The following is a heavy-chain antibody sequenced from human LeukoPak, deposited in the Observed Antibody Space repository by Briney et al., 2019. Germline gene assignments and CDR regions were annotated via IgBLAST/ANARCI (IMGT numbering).Heavy chain of an antibody. D-gene: IGHD1-7*01. J-gene: IGHJ4*02. CDR3: ARHSRVWNYLSGFDY. CDR2: IYYSGST. Sequence: PSETLSLTCAVSGGSISSSSYYWGWIRQPPGKGLEWIGSIYYSGSTYYNPSLKSRVTISVDTSKNQFSLKLSSVTAADTAVYYCARHSRVWNYLSGFDYWGQGTLVTVSS. V-gene: IGHV4-39*01. CDR1: GGSISSSSYY.